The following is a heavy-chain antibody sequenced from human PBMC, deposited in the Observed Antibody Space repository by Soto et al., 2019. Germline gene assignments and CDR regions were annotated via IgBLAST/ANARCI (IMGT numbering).Heavy chain of an antibody. CDR3: AGTEYSYYYYAMNL. V-gene: IGHV4-4*07. J-gene: IGHJ6*02. CDR1: SASFRDYY. CDR2: IYKTGST. Sequence: PSETLSLTCTVSSASFRDYYCSWIRQPAGKGLEWIVRIYKTGSTDYKPSLKSPVTMSVESAKKQFSLRLSAATAAETGSYYCAGTEYSYYYYAMNLWGRGATVTVS.